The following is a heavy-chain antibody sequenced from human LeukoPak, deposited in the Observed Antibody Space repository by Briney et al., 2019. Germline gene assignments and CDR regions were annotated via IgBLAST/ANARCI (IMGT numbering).Heavy chain of an antibody. J-gene: IGHJ6*02. Sequence: ASVKVPCKASGYTFTSYDISWVRQAPGQGLEWMGWISAYNGNTNYAQKLQGRVTMTTDTSTSTAYMELRSLRSDDTAVYYCARDPTYYDFWSGYYPDYYYYGMDVWGQGTTVTVSS. D-gene: IGHD3-3*01. CDR3: ARDPTYYDFWSGYYPDYYYYGMDV. V-gene: IGHV1-18*01. CDR2: ISAYNGNT. CDR1: GYTFTSYD.